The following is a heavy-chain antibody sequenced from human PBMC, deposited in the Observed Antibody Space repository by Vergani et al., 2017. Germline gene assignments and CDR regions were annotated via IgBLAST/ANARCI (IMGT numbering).Heavy chain of an antibody. J-gene: IGHJ4*02. V-gene: IGHV3-21*01. D-gene: IGHD1-26*01. CDR3: ARDLELDSGSYCLDY. CDR1: GFTFSSYS. Sequence: EVQLVESGGGLVKPGGSLRLSCAASGFTFSSYSMNWVRQAPGKGLEWVSSISSSGSYIYYADSVKGRFTISRDNAKNSLYLQMNSLRAEDTAVYYCARDLELDSGSYCLDYWGQGTLVTVSS. CDR2: ISSSGSYI.